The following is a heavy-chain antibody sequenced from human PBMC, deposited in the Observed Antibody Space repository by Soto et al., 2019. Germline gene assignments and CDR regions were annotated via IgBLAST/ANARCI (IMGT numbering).Heavy chain of an antibody. CDR2: GSA. Sequence: QVQLVQSGAEVKKPGSSVKVSCKASGGTFSIYTIYWVRQAPGQGLEWMGGSANSAQKFQGRLTVTADESTSTVYLELSSLTSEDTAAYYCAREGPPDIAWFDPWGQGTLVSVSS. D-gene: IGHD2-15*01. J-gene: IGHJ5*02. CDR3: AREGPPDIAWFDP. V-gene: IGHV1-69*01. CDR1: GGTFSIYT.